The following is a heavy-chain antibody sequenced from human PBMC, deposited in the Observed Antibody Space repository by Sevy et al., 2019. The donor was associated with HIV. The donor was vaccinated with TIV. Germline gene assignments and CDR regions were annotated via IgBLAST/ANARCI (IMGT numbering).Heavy chain of an antibody. CDR3: AKVDGEGHVAEYGLDV. J-gene: IGHJ6*02. Sequence: GGSLRLSCAASGFTFSNYAMSWVRQAPGKGLEWVSSISRSGGSTYYSDSVKGRFTISRDNAKNTLYLQMNSLRAEDTAVYYCAKVDGEGHVAEYGLDVWGQGTTVTVS. CDR2: ISRSGGST. D-gene: IGHD2-2*03. CDR1: GFTFSNYA. V-gene: IGHV3-23*01.